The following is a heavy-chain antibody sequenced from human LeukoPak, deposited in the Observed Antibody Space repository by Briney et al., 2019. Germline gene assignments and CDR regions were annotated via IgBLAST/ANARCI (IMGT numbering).Heavy chain of an antibody. CDR3: ARVLAVAGTRAYYFDY. CDR1: GGSISTYY. V-gene: IGHV4-59*12. J-gene: IGHJ4*02. Sequence: SETLSLTCTVTGGSISTYYWSWIRQSPGKGLEWIGYVYYVGSTSYNPSLKSRVTISVDTSKNQFSLKLSSVTAADTAVYYCARVLAVAGTRAYYFDYWGQGTLVTVSS. D-gene: IGHD6-19*01. CDR2: VYYVGST.